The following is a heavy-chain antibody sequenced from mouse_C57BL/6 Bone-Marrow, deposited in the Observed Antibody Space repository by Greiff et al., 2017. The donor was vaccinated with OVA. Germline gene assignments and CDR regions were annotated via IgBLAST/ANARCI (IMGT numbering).Heavy chain of an antibody. J-gene: IGHJ1*03. CDR3: ASPYGSSRYWYFDV. CDR1: GYSFTDYN. V-gene: IGHV1-39*01. CDR2: INPNYGTT. D-gene: IGHD1-1*01. Sequence: VQLQQSGPELVKPGASVKISCKASGYSFTDYNMNWVKQSNGKSLEWIGVINPNYGTTSYNQKFKGKATLTVDQYSSTAYMQLNSLTSEDSAVYYCASPYGSSRYWYFDVWGTGTTVTVSS.